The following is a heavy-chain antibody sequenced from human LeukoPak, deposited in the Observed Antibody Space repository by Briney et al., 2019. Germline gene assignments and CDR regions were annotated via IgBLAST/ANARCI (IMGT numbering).Heavy chain of an antibody. D-gene: IGHD2-2*01. Sequence: GGSLRLSCAAPGFTFSSYGMHWVRQAPGKGLEWVAVIWYDGSNKYYADSVKGRFTISRDNSKNTLYLQMNSLRAEDTAVYYCARALIVVVPAAMDYWGQGTLVTVSS. CDR2: IWYDGSNK. CDR1: GFTFSSYG. J-gene: IGHJ4*02. V-gene: IGHV3-33*01. CDR3: ARALIVVVPAAMDY.